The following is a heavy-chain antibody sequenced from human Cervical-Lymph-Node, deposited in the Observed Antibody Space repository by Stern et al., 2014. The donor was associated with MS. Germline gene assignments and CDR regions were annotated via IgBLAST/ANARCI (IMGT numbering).Heavy chain of an antibody. CDR2: LSPKSGAT. CDR1: GYTFSDYY. CDR3: ARRVAAAGTHYYGLFGH. V-gene: IGHV1-2*02. J-gene: IGHJ4*02. Sequence: VQLVASGAEVTEPGASVKVSCKASGYTFSDYYLHCVRQAPGQGLEWLGWLSPKSGATNFAQKFQGRVTMTSDTSIATAYMELTRLRSDDTAVDYCARRVAAAGTHYYGLFGHWGQGTLVTVSS. D-gene: IGHD6-13*01.